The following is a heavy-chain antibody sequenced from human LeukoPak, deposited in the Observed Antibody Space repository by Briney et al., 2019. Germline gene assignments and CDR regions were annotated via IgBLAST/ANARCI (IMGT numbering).Heavy chain of an antibody. CDR1: GFTFSSYA. CDR3: ASELVKTRSGMVDY. J-gene: IGHJ4*02. CDR2: ISYDGSNK. D-gene: IGHD1-26*01. Sequence: GGSLRLSCAASGFTFSSYAMHWVRQAPGKGLEWVAVISYDGSNKYYADSVKGRFTISRDNSKNTLYLQMNSLRAEDTAVYYCASELVKTRSGMVDYWGQGTLVTVSS. V-gene: IGHV3-30-3*01.